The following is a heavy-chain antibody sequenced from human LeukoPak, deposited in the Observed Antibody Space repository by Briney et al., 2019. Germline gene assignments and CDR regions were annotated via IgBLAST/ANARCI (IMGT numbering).Heavy chain of an antibody. J-gene: IGHJ4*02. Sequence: GGSLRLSCAASGFTFSNYSMNWVRQAPGKGLEWVAVISYDGSNKYYADSVKGRFTISRDNSKNTLYLQMNSLRAEDTAVYYCARELTIFGVVIMFDYWGQGTLVTVSS. V-gene: IGHV3-30*03. CDR3: ARELTIFGVVIMFDY. D-gene: IGHD3-3*01. CDR2: ISYDGSNK. CDR1: GFTFSNYS.